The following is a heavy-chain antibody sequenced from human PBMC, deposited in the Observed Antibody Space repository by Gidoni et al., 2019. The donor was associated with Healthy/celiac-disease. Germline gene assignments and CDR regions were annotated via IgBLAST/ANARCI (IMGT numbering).Heavy chain of an antibody. D-gene: IGHD6-19*01. CDR3: AHRREGSPEQWLVQFGAFDI. CDR1: GFSLSTSGVG. Sequence: QITLKESGPTLVKPTQTLPLTCTFSGFSLSTSGVGVGWIRQPPGKALEWLALIYWDDDKRYSPSLKSRLTITKDTSKNQVVLTMTNMDPVDTATYYCAHRREGSPEQWLVQFGAFDIWGQGTMVTVSS. V-gene: IGHV2-5*02. J-gene: IGHJ3*02. CDR2: IYWDDDK.